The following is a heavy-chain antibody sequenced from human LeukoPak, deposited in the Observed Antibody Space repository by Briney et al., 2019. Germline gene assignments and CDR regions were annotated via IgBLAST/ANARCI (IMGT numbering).Heavy chain of an antibody. Sequence: PGGSLRLSCSASGFTFSSYAMHWVRQAPGKGLEYVSAISSNGGSTYYADSVKGRFTISRDNSKNALYLQMNSLRAEDTAVYYCARAHLRSIYGMDVWGQGTTVTVSS. CDR2: ISSNGGST. CDR3: ARAHLRSIYGMDV. J-gene: IGHJ6*02. V-gene: IGHV3-64*04. CDR1: GFTFSSYA. D-gene: IGHD3-3*01.